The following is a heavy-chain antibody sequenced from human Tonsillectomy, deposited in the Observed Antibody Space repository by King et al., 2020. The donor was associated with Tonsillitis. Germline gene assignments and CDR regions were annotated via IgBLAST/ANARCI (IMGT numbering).Heavy chain of an antibody. CDR1: GYTFANYY. Sequence: QLVQSGAEVKKPGASVRVSCKASGYTFANYYMNWVRQAPGQGLEWMGWINPASGGTDYAQKFRGRITMTSDTSISTAYMELNRLKTDDTAVYFCARRSCRTTSCSAAWDNWFDPWGQGTLVIVSS. J-gene: IGHJ5*02. CDR2: INPASGGT. D-gene: IGHD2-2*01. CDR3: ARRSCRTTSCSAAWDNWFDP. V-gene: IGHV1-2*02.